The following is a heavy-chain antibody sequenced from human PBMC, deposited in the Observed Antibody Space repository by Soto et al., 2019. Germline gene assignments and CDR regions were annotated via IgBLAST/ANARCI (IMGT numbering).Heavy chain of an antibody. CDR2: IKQDGSEK. CDR1: GFTFSSYW. Sequence: VQLVESGGGVVQPGRSLRLSCAASGFTFSSYWMSWVRQAPGKGLEWVANIKQDGSEKYYVDSVKGRFTISRDNAKNSLYLQMNRLRAEDSAVYYCARGGRSSPGRGDYWGQGTLVTVSS. J-gene: IGHJ4*02. CDR3: ARGGRSSPGRGDY. V-gene: IGHV3-7*01. D-gene: IGHD6-19*01.